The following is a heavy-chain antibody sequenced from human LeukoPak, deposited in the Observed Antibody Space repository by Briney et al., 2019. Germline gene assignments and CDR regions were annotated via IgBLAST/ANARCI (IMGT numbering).Heavy chain of an antibody. CDR3: ARAPFDSSGYYSGDS. CDR1: GGTFSSYA. Sequence: SVKVSFKASGGTFSSYAISWVRQAPGQGLEWMGGIIPIFGTANYAQKFQGRVTITTDESTSTAYMELSSLRSEDTAVYYCARAPFDSSGYYSGDSWGQGTLVTVSS. D-gene: IGHD3-22*01. CDR2: IIPIFGTA. V-gene: IGHV1-69*05. J-gene: IGHJ4*02.